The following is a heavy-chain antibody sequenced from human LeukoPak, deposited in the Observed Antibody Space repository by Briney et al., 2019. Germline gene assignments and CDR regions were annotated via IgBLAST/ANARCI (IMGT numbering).Heavy chain of an antibody. CDR1: GGSISSSSYY. Sequence: SETLSLTCTVSGGSISSSSYYWSWIRQPPGKGLEWIGYIYYSGSTYYNPSLKSRVTISVDTSKNQFSLKLSSVTAADTAVYYCASNYGGNSDYYYYMDVWGKGTTVTVSS. D-gene: IGHD4-23*01. CDR2: IYYSGST. J-gene: IGHJ6*03. CDR3: ASNYGGNSDYYYYMDV. V-gene: IGHV4-30-4*08.